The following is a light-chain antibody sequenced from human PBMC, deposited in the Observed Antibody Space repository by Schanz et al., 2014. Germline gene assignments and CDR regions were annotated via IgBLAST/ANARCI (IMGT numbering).Light chain of an antibody. CDR2: NTN. CDR3: VLYMGSGTWV. J-gene: IGLJ3*02. CDR1: SASVSTSHH. Sequence: QTVVTQEPSFSVSPGGTVTLTCGLNSASVSTSHHPSWYQQTPGQAPRTLIYNTNTRSSGVPDRFSGSILGRRAALTITGAXXDDECDYYCVLYMGSGTWVFGGGTKLTVL. V-gene: IGLV8-61*01.